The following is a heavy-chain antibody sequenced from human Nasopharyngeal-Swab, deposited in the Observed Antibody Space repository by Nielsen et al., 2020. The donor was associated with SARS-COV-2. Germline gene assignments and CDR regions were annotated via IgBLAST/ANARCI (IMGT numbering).Heavy chain of an antibody. CDR3: AKGRITMTPFDY. J-gene: IGHJ4*02. V-gene: IGHV3-23*01. Sequence: GESLKISCAASGFTFSSYAMRWVRQAPGKGLEWVSAISVSGGRTYSADSVKGRFTISRDNSKNTLYLQMNRMRAEDTAVYFGAKGRITMTPFDYWGQGTLVTVSS. D-gene: IGHD3-22*01. CDR2: ISVSGGRT. CDR1: GFTFSSYA.